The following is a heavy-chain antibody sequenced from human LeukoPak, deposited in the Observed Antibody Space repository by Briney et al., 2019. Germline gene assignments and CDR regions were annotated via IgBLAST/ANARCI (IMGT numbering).Heavy chain of an antibody. CDR2: IIPIFGTA. J-gene: IGHJ5*02. D-gene: IGHD3-22*01. Sequence: PEASVKVSCKASGGTFSSYAISWVRQAPGQGLEWMGGIIPIFGTANYAQKFQGRVTITADESTSTAYMELSSLRSEDTAVYYCARVIGGWFDPWGQGTLVTVSS. CDR3: ARVIGGWFDP. CDR1: GGTFSSYA. V-gene: IGHV1-69*01.